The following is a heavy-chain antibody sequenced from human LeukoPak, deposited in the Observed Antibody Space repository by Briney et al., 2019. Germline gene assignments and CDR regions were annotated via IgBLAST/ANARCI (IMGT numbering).Heavy chain of an antibody. CDR1: GGSFSGYY. CDR2: INHSGST. CDR3: ARGSDYYGSGTFDP. J-gene: IGHJ5*02. D-gene: IGHD3-10*01. V-gene: IGHV4-34*01. Sequence: PLETLSLTCAVCGGSFSGYYWSWIRQPPGKGLEWIGEINHSGSTNYNPSLKSRVTISVDTSKNQFSLKLSSVTAADTAVYYCARGSDYYGSGTFDPWGQGTLVTVSS.